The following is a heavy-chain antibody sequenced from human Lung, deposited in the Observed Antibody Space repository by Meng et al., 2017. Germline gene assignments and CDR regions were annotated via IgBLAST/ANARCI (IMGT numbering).Heavy chain of an antibody. D-gene: IGHD3-22*01. CDR2: ISDSGGST. CDR3: AKHYDAVELVSADS. V-gene: IGHV3-23*01. CDR1: GFTFSSYA. J-gene: IGHJ4*02. Sequence: GESLKISCAASGFTFSSYAMSWVRQAPGKGLEWVSGISDSGGSTYYADSVKGRFTISRDNSKNTLFLQMNSLRAEDTAVYYCAKHYDAVELVSADSWGQGTRVTVSS.